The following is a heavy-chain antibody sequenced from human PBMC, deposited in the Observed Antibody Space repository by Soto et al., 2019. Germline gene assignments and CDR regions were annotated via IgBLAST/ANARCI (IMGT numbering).Heavy chain of an antibody. Sequence: ASVKVSCKASGGTFSSYAISWARQAPGQGLEWMGGIIPIFGTANYAQKFQGRVTITADESTSTAYMELSSLRSEDTAVYYCARGLDCSSTSCYGGFYYYYYGMDVWGQGTTVTVSS. CDR3: ARGLDCSSTSCYGGFYYYYYGMDV. CDR1: GGTFSSYA. V-gene: IGHV1-69*13. CDR2: IIPIFGTA. J-gene: IGHJ6*02. D-gene: IGHD2-2*01.